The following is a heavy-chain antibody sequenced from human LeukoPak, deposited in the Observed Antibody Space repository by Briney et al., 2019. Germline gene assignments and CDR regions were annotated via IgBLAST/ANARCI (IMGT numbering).Heavy chain of an antibody. CDR2: IYSGGYT. D-gene: IGHD1-26*01. Sequence: GGSLRLSCAASGFTVTSNYMTWVRQAPGQGLAWVSIIYSGGYTDYADSVKGRFTISRDNSKNTLYLQMHSLRAEDTAVYYCARRLEYSGSKGVFDYWGQGTLVTVSS. J-gene: IGHJ4*02. V-gene: IGHV3-66*01. CDR1: GFTVTSNY. CDR3: ARRLEYSGSKGVFDY.